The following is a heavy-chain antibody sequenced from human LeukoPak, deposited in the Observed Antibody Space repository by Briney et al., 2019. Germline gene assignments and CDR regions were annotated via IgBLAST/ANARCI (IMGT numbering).Heavy chain of an antibody. CDR2: RKEDGSRK. Sequence: GGALRLSCAASGFTLNNHWMRWVLQAPGTGLEWVANRKEDGSRKYHVDSVKGRFTISRDNAENSLYLQMNSLRAEDTALYYCAKPSGYSSSWYEFYFDYWGQGTLVTVSS. V-gene: IGHV3-7*03. CDR3: AKPSGYSSSWYEFYFDY. D-gene: IGHD6-13*01. J-gene: IGHJ4*02. CDR1: GFTLNNHW.